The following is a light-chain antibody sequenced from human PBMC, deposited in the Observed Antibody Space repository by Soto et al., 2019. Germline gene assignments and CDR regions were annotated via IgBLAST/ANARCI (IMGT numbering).Light chain of an antibody. CDR3: EQTYSTPVT. CDR2: AAS. CDR1: QNIYNY. Sequence: DIQMTQSPSSLSASVGDRVTVTCRTSQNIYNYLNWYQQKPGKAPKLLIYAASSVQSGVPLRFSGTGSGTDFTLTISSLQPEDFDTYYCEQTYSTPVTLGQGTRLEIK. J-gene: IGKJ5*01. V-gene: IGKV1-39*01.